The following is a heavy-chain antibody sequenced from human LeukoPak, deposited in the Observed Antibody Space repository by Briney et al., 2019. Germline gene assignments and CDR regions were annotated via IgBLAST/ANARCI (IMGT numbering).Heavy chain of an antibody. V-gene: IGHV1-18*01. CDR1: GYTFTSYG. Sequence: ASVKVSCKASGYTFTSYGISWVRQAPGQGLEWMGWISAYNGNTNYAQKLQGRVTMTTDTSTSTAYMELRSLRSDDTAVYYCARDREVTMIVVATDAFDIWGQGTMVTVSS. D-gene: IGHD3-22*01. J-gene: IGHJ3*02. CDR3: ARDREVTMIVVATDAFDI. CDR2: ISAYNGNT.